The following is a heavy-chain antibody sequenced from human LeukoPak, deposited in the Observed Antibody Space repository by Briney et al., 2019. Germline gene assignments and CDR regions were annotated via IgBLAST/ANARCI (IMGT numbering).Heavy chain of an antibody. CDR2: ISSSSSYI. J-gene: IGHJ4*02. CDR3: ARESESSGWVKYFDY. CDR1: GFTFSSYS. V-gene: IGHV3-21*01. Sequence: PGGSLRLSCAASGFTFSSYSMNWVRQAPGKGLEWVSSISSSSSYIYYADSVKGRFTISRDNAKNSLYLQMNSLRAEDTAVYCCARESESSGWVKYFDYWGQGTLVTVSS. D-gene: IGHD6-19*01.